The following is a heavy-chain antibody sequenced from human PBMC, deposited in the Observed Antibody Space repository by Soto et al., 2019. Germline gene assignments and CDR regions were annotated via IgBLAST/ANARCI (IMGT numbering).Heavy chain of an antibody. CDR2: INYSGST. CDR3: ARHAVHSCGCTDY. D-gene: IGHD6-19*01. J-gene: IGHJ4*02. V-gene: IGHV4-39*01. CDR1: GGSITSSSYY. Sequence: QLQLQESGPGLVKPSETLSLTCTVSGGSITSSSYYWGWIRQPPGKGLEWIGRINYSGSTYYNPCLKSGVTISVDTSKNQFSLKLSSVTAADTAVYSCARHAVHSCGCTDYWGQVTLVTVSS.